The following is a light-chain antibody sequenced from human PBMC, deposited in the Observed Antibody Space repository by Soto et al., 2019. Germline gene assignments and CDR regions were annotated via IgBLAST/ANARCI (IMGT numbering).Light chain of an antibody. Sequence: DIVMTQSPLFLPVTPGEAASISCRSSQSLLQTNGHNSLDWYLQKPGQSPLLLIYLGPSRASGVPDRFSGSGSGTDFTMKISRVEGEDVGFHYCIQALQTPWTFGQGTKVEI. V-gene: IGKV2-28*01. CDR2: LGP. CDR1: QSLLQTNGHNS. CDR3: IQALQTPWT. J-gene: IGKJ1*01.